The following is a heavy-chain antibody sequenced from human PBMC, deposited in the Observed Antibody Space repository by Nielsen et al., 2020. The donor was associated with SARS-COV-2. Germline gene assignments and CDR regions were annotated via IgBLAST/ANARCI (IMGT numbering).Heavy chain of an antibody. J-gene: IGHJ4*02. V-gene: IGHV3-30*18. CDR3: AKDWTAIVVVPSGGVDY. Sequence: GESLKISCAASGFTFGTYGMHWVRQAPGKGLEWVAAISYDGNNKYYVDSVKGRFTISRDNSKNTLYLQMSSLREEDTAVYYCAKDWTAIVVVPSGGVDYWGQGTLVTVSS. D-gene: IGHD2-15*01. CDR1: GFTFGTYG. CDR2: ISYDGNNK.